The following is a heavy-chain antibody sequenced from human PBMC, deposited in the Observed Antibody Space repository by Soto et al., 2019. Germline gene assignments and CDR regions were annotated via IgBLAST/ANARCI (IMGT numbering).Heavy chain of an antibody. CDR2: LSYDGSNK. Sequence: QVQLVESGGGVVQPGRSLRLSCAASGFTFSSYGMHWVRLAPGKGLVWVAFLSYDGSNKDYSDSLKGRFTVSRDNSKNTLYLQMNSLRAEDTAVYYCAKMTTVTEPFDYWGQGTLVTVSS. V-gene: IGHV3-30*18. CDR1: GFTFSSYG. J-gene: IGHJ4*02. D-gene: IGHD4-17*01. CDR3: AKMTTVTEPFDY.